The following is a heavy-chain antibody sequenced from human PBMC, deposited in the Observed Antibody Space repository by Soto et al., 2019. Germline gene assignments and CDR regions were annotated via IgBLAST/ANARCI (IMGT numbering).Heavy chain of an antibody. Sequence: QAQLVQSGPEAKKPGSSVKVSCKTAGDTFKKFAISWVRQAPGQGPEWMGGIIPMFGTTKYTQKFQGRVTFTAEKCTGTVYRELTSLMYEDTPTFFCERGVVPAAGAAPHYCPYGVDVGGQGTTVTVSS. V-gene: IGHV1-69*06. CDR2: IIPMFGTT. D-gene: IGHD2-2*01. J-gene: IGHJ6*02. CDR1: GDTFKKFA. CDR3: ERGVVPAAGAAPHYCPYGVDV.